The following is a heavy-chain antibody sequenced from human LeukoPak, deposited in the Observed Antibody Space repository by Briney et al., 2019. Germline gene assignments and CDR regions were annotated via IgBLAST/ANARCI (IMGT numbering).Heavy chain of an antibody. CDR1: GYTFTGYY. CDR3: ARRGSTSWTKNAVDAFDI. D-gene: IGHD2-2*01. CDR2: INPNSGGT. J-gene: IGHJ3*02. V-gene: IGHV1-2*02. Sequence: ASVKVSCKASGYTFTGYYMHWVRQAPGQGLEWMGWINPNSGGTNYAQKFQGRVTMTRDTSTSTAYMELSRLRSDDTAVYYCARRGSTSWTKNAVDAFDIWGQGTMVTVSS.